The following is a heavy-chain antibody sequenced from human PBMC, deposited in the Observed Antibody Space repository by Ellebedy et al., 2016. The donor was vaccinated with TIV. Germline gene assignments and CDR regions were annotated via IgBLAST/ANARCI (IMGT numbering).Heavy chain of an antibody. V-gene: IGHV1-18*01. CDR1: GYTFTTYG. J-gene: IGHJ3*02. D-gene: IGHD6-19*01. Sequence: AASVKVSCKASGYTFTTYGISWVRQAPGQGLEWMGWISPYNGNTNYVQKLQGRVTMTTDTSTSTANMELRSLRSDDTAVYYCARTRSGWYDVFDIWGQGTMVTVSS. CDR2: ISPYNGNT. CDR3: ARTRSGWYDVFDI.